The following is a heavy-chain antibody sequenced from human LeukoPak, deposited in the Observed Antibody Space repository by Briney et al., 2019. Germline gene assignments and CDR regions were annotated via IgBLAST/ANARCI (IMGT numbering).Heavy chain of an antibody. CDR3: VRHPQRSGWSHFDH. V-gene: IGHV5-51*01. J-gene: IGHJ4*02. CDR2: TYPGDSNT. CDR1: GYSFTAYW. Sequence: GESLKISCKVSGYSFTAYWIGWVRQMPGMGLEWVAITYPGDSNTVYSPSFQGQVTISADTSISTAYLQWNSLRASDTAMYFCVRHPQRSGWSHFDHWGQGPLVTVSP. D-gene: IGHD6-19*01.